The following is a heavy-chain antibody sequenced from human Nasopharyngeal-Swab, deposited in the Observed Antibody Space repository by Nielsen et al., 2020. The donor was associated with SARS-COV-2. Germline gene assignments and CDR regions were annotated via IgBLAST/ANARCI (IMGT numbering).Heavy chain of an antibody. CDR1: GSSISSYF. V-gene: IGHV4-59*01. D-gene: IGHD2-2*01. J-gene: IGHJ5*02. CDR3: ARYTDCSSTSCYSSWFDP. Sequence: SETLSLTCTVSGSSISSYFWSWTRQSPGKGLEWIGYIHYSGSAKYSPSLKSRVTISVDTSKNQFSLKLSSVTAADTAVYYCARYTDCSSTSCYSSWFDPWGQGTLVTVSS. CDR2: IHYSGSA.